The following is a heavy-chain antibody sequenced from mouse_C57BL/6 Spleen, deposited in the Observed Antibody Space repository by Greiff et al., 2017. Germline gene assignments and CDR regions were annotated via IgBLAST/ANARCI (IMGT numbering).Heavy chain of an antibody. CDR1: GYTFTSYW. J-gene: IGHJ3*01. CDR3: ARDYGSSYPAWFAY. V-gene: IGHV1-64*01. Sequence: QVQLQQPGAELVKPGASVKLSCKASGYTFTSYWMHWVKQRPGQGLEWIGMIHPTSGSTNYNEKFKSKATLTVDKSSSTAYMQLSSLTSEDSSVYYCARDYGSSYPAWFAYWGQGTLVTVSA. CDR2: IHPTSGST. D-gene: IGHD1-1*01.